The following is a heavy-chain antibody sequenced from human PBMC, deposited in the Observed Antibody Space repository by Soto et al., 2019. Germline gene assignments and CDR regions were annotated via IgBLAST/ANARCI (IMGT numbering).Heavy chain of an antibody. V-gene: IGHV3-74*01. CDR3: ARDLTEGHTSGNY. D-gene: IGHD3-10*01. J-gene: IGHJ4*02. Sequence: GSLRLSCAASGFMFRSYWMHWVRQVPGRGLAWVSRINSDGSSTDYADFVKGRFTISRDNAKNTLYLQMNSLRAEDTALYYCARDLTEGHTSGNYWGKGTLVTVSS. CDR1: GFMFRSYW. CDR2: INSDGSST.